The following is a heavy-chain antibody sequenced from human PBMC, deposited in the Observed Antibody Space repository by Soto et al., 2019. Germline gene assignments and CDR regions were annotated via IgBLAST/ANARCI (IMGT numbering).Heavy chain of an antibody. D-gene: IGHD3-22*01. CDR2: INPNSGGT. CDR1: GYTFTGYY. V-gene: IGHV1-2*02. CDR3: ARAFEDSSGYYYFDY. Sequence: ASVKVSCKASGYTFTGYYMHWVRQAPGQGLEWMGWINPNSGGTNYAQKFQGRVTMTRNTSISTAYMELSSLRSEDTAVYYCARAFEDSSGYYYFDYWGQGTLVTVPS. J-gene: IGHJ4*02.